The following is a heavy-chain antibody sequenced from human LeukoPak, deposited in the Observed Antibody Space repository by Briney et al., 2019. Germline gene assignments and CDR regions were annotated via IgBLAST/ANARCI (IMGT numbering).Heavy chain of an antibody. Sequence: ASVKVSCKASGYTFTGYYMHWVRQAPGQGLEWMGWINPNSGGTNYAQKFQGRVTMTRDTSISTAYMELSRLRSDDTAVYYCARHFSRSTNYMDVWGKGTTVTVSS. J-gene: IGHJ6*03. D-gene: IGHD2-2*01. V-gene: IGHV1-2*02. CDR1: GYTFTGYY. CDR2: INPNSGGT. CDR3: ARHFSRSTNYMDV.